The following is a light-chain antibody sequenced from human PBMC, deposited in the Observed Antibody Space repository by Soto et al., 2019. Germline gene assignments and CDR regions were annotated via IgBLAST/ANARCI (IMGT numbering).Light chain of an antibody. CDR1: RSLMYSDGISY. CDR3: RQGTQWPPGT. Sequence: DVVMTQSPLSLPVTLGQPASISCRSSRSLMYSDGISYLSWFQQRPGQSPRSLIYKVSNRDSWVPDRFSGSGSDTDFTLKISRVEADDVGVYFCRQGTQWPPGTLGQGTKLEIK. V-gene: IGKV2-30*01. J-gene: IGKJ2*01. CDR2: KVS.